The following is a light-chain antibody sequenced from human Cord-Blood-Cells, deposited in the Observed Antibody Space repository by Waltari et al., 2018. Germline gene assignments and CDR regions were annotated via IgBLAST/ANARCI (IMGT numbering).Light chain of an antibody. J-gene: IGKJ2*01. V-gene: IGKV1-39*01. Sequence: DIKMTQSPSSLSASVGDRVTCTCRASQSISSYLNMYQQKPGKAPKLLSYAASKLQSVVPSRFSGSGAGTDFTHNISSRQPEDFATYGCQQNYSTPYNFGQGTKLEIK. CDR2: AAS. CDR1: QSISSY. CDR3: QQNYSTPYN.